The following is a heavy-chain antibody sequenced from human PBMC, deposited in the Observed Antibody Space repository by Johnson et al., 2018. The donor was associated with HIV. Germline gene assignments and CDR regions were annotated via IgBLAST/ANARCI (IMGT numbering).Heavy chain of an antibody. V-gene: IGHV3-74*02. CDR3: VREIQSYGGNFGGAFDI. CDR2: INSDGSST. CDR1: GFTFSSYW. Sequence: VQLVESGGGLVQPGGSLRLSCAASGFTFSSYWMHWVRQAPGKGLVWVSRINSDGSSTSYADSVKGRFTISRDNAKNTLYLQMNSLRAEDTAVYYCVREIQSYGGNFGGAFDIWGQGTMVTVSS. J-gene: IGHJ3*02. D-gene: IGHD4-23*01.